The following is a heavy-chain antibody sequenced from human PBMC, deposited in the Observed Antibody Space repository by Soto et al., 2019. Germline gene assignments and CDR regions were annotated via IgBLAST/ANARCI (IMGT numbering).Heavy chain of an antibody. V-gene: IGHV1-2*04. CDR2: INPNSGGT. CDR1: GYALTGYH. D-gene: IGHD6-13*01. CDR3: ARDGETHRREAAAGISYFQH. Sequence: ALLNRYRKTSGYALTGYHMHRGIQKKKQGLEWMGWINPNSGGTNYAQKFQGWVTMTRDTSISTAYMELSRLRSDDTAVYYCARDGETHRREAAAGISYFQHWGQGTLVTVSS. J-gene: IGHJ1*01.